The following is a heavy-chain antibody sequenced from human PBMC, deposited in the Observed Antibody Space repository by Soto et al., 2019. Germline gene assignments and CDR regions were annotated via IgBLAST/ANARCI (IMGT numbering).Heavy chain of an antibody. CDR3: ARALDFWSGYYEY. CDR1: GGSISSSNW. V-gene: IGHV4-4*02. J-gene: IGHJ4*02. Sequence: SETLSLTCAVSGGSISSSNWWSWVRQPPGKGLEWIGEIYHSGSTNYNPSLKSRVTISVDKSKNQFSLKLSSVTAADTAVYYCARALDFWSGYYEYWGQGTLVTVSS. D-gene: IGHD3-3*01. CDR2: IYHSGST.